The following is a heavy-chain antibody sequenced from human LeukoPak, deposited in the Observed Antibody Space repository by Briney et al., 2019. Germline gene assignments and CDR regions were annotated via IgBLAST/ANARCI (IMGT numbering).Heavy chain of an antibody. CDR2: ISWDGGST. V-gene: IGHV3-43*01. CDR1: GFTFDDYT. CDR3: AKEMDCSGGSCYFKAYYYYGMDV. Sequence: GGSLRLSCAASGFTFDDYTMHWVRQAPGKGLEWVSLISWDGGSTYYADSVEGRFTISRDNSKNSLYLQMNSLRTEDTALYYCAKEMDCSGGSCYFKAYYYYGMDVWGQGTTVTVSS. J-gene: IGHJ6*02. D-gene: IGHD2-15*01.